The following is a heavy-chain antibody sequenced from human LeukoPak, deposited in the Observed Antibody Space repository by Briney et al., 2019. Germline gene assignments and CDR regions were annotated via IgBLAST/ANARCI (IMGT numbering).Heavy chain of an antibody. CDR1: GFTFHDYG. V-gene: IGHV3-15*01. CDR2: IKSKTDGGTT. D-gene: IGHD6-13*01. Sequence: GGSLRLSCAASGFTFHDYGMSWVRQAPGKGLEWVGRIKSKTDGGTTDYAAPVKGRFTISRDDSKNTLYLQMNSLKTEDTAVYYCARAPNHQQLNYYYYMDVWGKGTTVTISS. CDR3: ARAPNHQQLNYYYYMDV. J-gene: IGHJ6*03.